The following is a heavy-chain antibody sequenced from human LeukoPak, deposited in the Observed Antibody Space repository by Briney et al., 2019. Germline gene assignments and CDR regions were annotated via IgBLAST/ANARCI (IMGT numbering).Heavy chain of an antibody. CDR1: GGSISSSNFY. CDR3: ARRRGVYYFDY. J-gene: IGHJ4*02. CDR2: IYYSGST. D-gene: IGHD3-10*01. Sequence: PSETLSLTCTVSGGSISSSNFYWGWIRQSPGKGLEWIGSIYYSGSTYYNASLKSRVTISVDTSKNQFSLRLSSVTATDTAVYYCARRRGVYYFDYWGQGTPVTVSS. V-gene: IGHV4-39*01.